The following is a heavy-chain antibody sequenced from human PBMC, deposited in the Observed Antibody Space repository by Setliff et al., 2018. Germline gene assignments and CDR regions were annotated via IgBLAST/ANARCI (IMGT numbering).Heavy chain of an antibody. Sequence: SETLSLTCTVSGGSISSGGYYWSWIRQHPGKGLEWIGEINPKGGTTYNPSLNSRVSMSIDMSKNQFSLRLTSVTAADTAVYYCARGLEGEDYFYYMDVWGKGNTVTVSS. V-gene: IGHV4-61*08. CDR3: ARGLEGEDYFYYMDV. J-gene: IGHJ6*03. CDR1: GGSISSGGYY. D-gene: IGHD2-21*01. CDR2: INPKGGT.